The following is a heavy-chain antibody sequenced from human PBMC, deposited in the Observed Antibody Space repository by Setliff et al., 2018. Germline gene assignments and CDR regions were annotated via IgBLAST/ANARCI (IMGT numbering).Heavy chain of an antibody. CDR1: GYSFSNFW. D-gene: IGHD2-21*01. J-gene: IGHJ5*02. Sequence: LGESLKISCKGSGYSFSNFWIGWVRQMPGKGLEWMGTIYPGNADTRYSPSFQGQVTISTDTSINTAFLQWNNLKASDTAVYYCARRGERFFNWFDPWGQGTLVTVS. V-gene: IGHV5-51*01. CDR2: IYPGNADT. CDR3: ARRGERFFNWFDP.